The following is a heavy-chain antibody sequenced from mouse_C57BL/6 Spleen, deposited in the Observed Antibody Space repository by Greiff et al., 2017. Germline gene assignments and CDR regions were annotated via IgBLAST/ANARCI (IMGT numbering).Heavy chain of an antibody. CDR3: TSDDYWFAY. CDR2: ISSGGDYI. J-gene: IGHJ3*01. V-gene: IGHV5-9-1*02. CDR1: GFTFSSYA. D-gene: IGHD2-4*01. Sequence: DVQLVESGEGLVKPGGSLKLSCAASGFTFSSYAMSWVRQTPEKRLEWVAYISSGGDYIYYADTVKGRFTISRDHARNTLYLQMSSLKSEDTAMYYCTSDDYWFAYWGQGTLVTVSA.